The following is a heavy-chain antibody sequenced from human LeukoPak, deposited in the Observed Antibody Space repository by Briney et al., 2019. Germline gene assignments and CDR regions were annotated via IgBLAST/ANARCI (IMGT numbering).Heavy chain of an antibody. CDR1: GGTFSSYA. Sequence: SVKVSCKASGGTFSSYAISWVRQAPGQGLEWMGGIIPIFGTANYAHNFQGRVTITADKSTSTAYMELSSLGSEDTAVYYCAREGVPDILVVPAVFDAFDIWGQGTMVTVSS. V-gene: IGHV1-69*06. CDR3: AREGVPDILVVPAVFDAFDI. J-gene: IGHJ3*02. CDR2: IIPIFGTA. D-gene: IGHD2-2*01.